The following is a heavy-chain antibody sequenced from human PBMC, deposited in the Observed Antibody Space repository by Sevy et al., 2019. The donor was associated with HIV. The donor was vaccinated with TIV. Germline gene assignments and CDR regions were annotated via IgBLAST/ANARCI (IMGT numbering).Heavy chain of an antibody. J-gene: IGHJ6*03. V-gene: IGHV1-46*01. CDR3: ARDRSTMVRGVIYYYYYYMDV. D-gene: IGHD3-10*01. CDR2: INPSGGST. Sequence: ASVKVSCKASGYTFTSYYMHWVRQAPGQGLEWMGIINPSGGSTSYAQKFQGRVTMTRDTSTSTVYMELSSLGSEDTAVYYCARDRSTMVRGVIYYYYYYMDVWGKGTTVTVSS. CDR1: GYTFTSYY.